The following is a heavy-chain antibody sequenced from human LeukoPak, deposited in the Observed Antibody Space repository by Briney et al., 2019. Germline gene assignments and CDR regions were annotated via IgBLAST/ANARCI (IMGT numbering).Heavy chain of an antibody. CDR3: ARGDGSTMARGVSRYGWFDS. J-gene: IGHJ5*01. D-gene: IGHD3-10*01. V-gene: IGHV4-4*07. CDR2: IFTTGST. CDR1: GGFVSTYY. Sequence: SETPSLTCTVSGGFVSTYYWTWIRQPAGKGLEWIGRIFTTGSTNYNPSLMSRVTMSIDTSKSQFSLKFRSVTAADTAVYYCARGDGSTMARGVSRYGWFDSWGQGALVTVSS.